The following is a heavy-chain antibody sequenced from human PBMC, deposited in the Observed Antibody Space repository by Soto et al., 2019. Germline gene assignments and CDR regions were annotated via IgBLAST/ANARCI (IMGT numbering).Heavy chain of an antibody. CDR2: IGRSGETI. D-gene: IGHD6-6*01. CDR1: GFTFSSFE. Sequence: EVQLAESGGGLAQPGGSLRLSCVGSGFTFSSFEMNWVRQTPGKGLEWLSYIGRSGETIYYADSVKGLFTISRDNAKSSLFLQMNGLRDEDTGIYYCARDSRGGEARRPTFYYWGRGTLVTVSS. V-gene: IGHV3-48*03. J-gene: IGHJ4*02. CDR3: ARDSRGGEARRPTFYY.